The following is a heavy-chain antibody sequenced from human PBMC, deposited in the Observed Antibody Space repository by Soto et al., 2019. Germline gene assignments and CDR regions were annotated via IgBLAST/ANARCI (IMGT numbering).Heavy chain of an antibody. CDR1: GGSFSGYY. Sequence: SETLSLTCAVYGGSFSGYYWSWIRQLPGKGLEWIGEINHSGSTNYNPSLKSRVTISVDTSKNQFSLKLSSVTAADTAVYYCARGSLAGFDYWGQGTLVTVSS. CDR3: ARGSLAGFDY. CDR2: INHSGST. J-gene: IGHJ4*02. V-gene: IGHV4-34*01. D-gene: IGHD6-19*01.